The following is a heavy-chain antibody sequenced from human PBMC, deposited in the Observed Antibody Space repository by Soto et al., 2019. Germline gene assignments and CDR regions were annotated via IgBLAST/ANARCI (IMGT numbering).Heavy chain of an antibody. Sequence: SETLSLTCAVYGGSFSGYYRSWIRQPPGKGLEWIGEINHSGSTNYNPSLKSRVTISVDTSKNQFSLKLSSVTAADTAVYYCARGYRYYDFWSGYPGYFDYWGQGTLVTVSS. J-gene: IGHJ4*02. D-gene: IGHD3-3*01. CDR3: ARGYRYYDFWSGYPGYFDY. CDR1: GGSFSGYY. CDR2: INHSGST. V-gene: IGHV4-34*01.